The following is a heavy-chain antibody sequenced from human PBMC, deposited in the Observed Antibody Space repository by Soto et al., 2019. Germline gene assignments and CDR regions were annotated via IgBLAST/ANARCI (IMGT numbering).Heavy chain of an antibody. CDR1: GYTFTGYY. CDR3: ARPRRRIMITFGGVIVPPDAFDI. D-gene: IGHD3-16*02. CDR2: INPNSGGT. V-gene: IGHV1-2*02. J-gene: IGHJ3*02. Sequence: ASVKVSCKASGYTFTGYYMHWVRQAPGQGLEWMGWINPNSGGTNYAQKFQGRVTMTRDTSISTAYMELRSLRSDDTAVYYCARPRRRIMITFGGVIVPPDAFDIWGQGTMVTVSS.